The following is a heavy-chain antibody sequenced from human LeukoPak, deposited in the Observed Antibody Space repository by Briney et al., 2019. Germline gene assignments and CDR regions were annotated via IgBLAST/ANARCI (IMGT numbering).Heavy chain of an antibody. CDR1: GFTFSSYW. Sequence: PGGALRLSCAASGFTFSSYWMHWVRQAPGKGLVWVSRIYSGGRSTIYADCVKGRFTISRDNAKNTLYLQINSLSAENTDVYYCERGSYCSSTTCGNFDYGGQGNLVTVSS. J-gene: IGHJ4*02. V-gene: IGHV3-74*01. CDR3: ERGSYCSSTTCGNFDY. D-gene: IGHD2-2*01. CDR2: IYSGGRST.